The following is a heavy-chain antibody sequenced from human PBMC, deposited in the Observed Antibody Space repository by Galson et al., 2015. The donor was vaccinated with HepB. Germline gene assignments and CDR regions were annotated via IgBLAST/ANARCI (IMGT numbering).Heavy chain of an antibody. J-gene: IGHJ3*01. CDR3: VATLCSPADASGV. Sequence: SVKVSCKASGITFTSGTIQWVRQARGQPLEWIGWIVLDRGDTNYAERFQGRVTMTRDMSTSTAYMEMSTLESEDTAEYYCVATLCSPADASGVWGQGTVVTVSS. D-gene: IGHD3-10*02. CDR1: GITFTSGT. CDR2: IVLDRGDT. V-gene: IGHV1-58*02.